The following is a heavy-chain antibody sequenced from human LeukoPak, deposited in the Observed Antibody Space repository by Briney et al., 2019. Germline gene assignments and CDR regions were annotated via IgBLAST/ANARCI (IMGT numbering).Heavy chain of an antibody. D-gene: IGHD3-10*01. CDR1: GFTFDDYA. J-gene: IGHJ6*02. CDR3: AKDISSGNVPYYCYGMDV. V-gene: IGHV3-9*01. Sequence: GRSLRLSCAASGFTFDDYAMHWVRQAPGKGLEWVSGISWNSGSIGYADSVKGRFTISRDNAKNSLYLQMNSLRAEDTALYYCAKDISSGNVPYYCYGMDVWGQGTTVTVSS. CDR2: ISWNSGSI.